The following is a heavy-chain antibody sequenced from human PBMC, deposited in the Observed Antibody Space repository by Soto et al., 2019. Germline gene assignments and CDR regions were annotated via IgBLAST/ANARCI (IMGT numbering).Heavy chain of an antibody. CDR2: INPRSGDT. CDR3: GRDGVGATPLGWFDP. V-gene: IGHV1-2*06. CDR1: GYTFIGYY. Sequence: QVQLVQSGAEVKKPGASVKVSCKASGYTFIGYYIHWVRQAPGQGLEWMGRINPRSGDTTYAQKFQGRLTMTRDTSISPAYMELSSLRSDDTAVYYCGRDGVGATPLGWFDPWGQGSLVTVSS. J-gene: IGHJ5*02. D-gene: IGHD1-26*01.